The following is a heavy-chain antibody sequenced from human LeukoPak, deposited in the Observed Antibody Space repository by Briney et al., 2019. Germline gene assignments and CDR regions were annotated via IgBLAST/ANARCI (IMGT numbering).Heavy chain of an antibody. CDR3: ARDRGYSGYGPFDY. D-gene: IGHD5-12*01. CDR1: GYTFTNYG. V-gene: IGHV1-18*01. CDR2: ISAYNTNT. Sequence: ASVKVSCKASGYTFTNYGITWVRQAPGQGLEWMAWISAYNTNTNYAQKLQGRVTMTTDTSTSTAYMELRSLRSDDTAVYYCARDRGYSGYGPFDYWGQGTLVTVSS. J-gene: IGHJ4*02.